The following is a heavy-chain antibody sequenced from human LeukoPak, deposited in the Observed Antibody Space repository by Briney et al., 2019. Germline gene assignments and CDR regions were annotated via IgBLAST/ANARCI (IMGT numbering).Heavy chain of an antibody. Sequence: GGSLRLSCAASGFTFSSYAMHWVRQAPGKGLEWVAVISYDGSNKYYADSVKGRFTISRDNSKNTLYLQMNSLRAEDTALYYCAKPAQVDGSIDTFDIWGQGTMVTVSS. V-gene: IGHV3-30-3*02. CDR1: GFTFSSYA. J-gene: IGHJ3*02. D-gene: IGHD5-24*01. CDR2: ISYDGSNK. CDR3: AKPAQVDGSIDTFDI.